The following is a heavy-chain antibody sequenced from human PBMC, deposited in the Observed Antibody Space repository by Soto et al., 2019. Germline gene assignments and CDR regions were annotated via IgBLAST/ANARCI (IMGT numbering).Heavy chain of an antibody. CDR3: TTWDYDFWSGYYIDY. D-gene: IGHD3-3*01. V-gene: IGHV3-15*01. J-gene: IGHJ4*02. CDR1: GFTFSNAW. Sequence: PGGSLRLSCAASGFTFSNAWMSWVRQAPGKGLEWVGRIKSKTDGGTTDYAAPVKGRFTISRDDSKNTLYLQMNSLKTEDTAVYYCTTWDYDFWSGYYIDYWGQGTLVTVSS. CDR2: IKSKTDGGTT.